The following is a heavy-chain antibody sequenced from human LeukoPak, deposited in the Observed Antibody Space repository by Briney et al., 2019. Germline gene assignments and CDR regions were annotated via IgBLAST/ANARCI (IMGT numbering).Heavy chain of an antibody. D-gene: IGHD5-18*01. V-gene: IGHV3-48*03. CDR3: ARNTALRY. J-gene: IGHJ4*02. CDR1: GFTFGDYS. Sequence: GGSLRLSCTASGFTFGDYSMNWVRQAPGKGLEWVSYISSSGSTSHYADSVKGRFTISRDNAKNSLYLQMNSLRAEDTAVYYCARNTALRYWGQGTLVTVSS. CDR2: ISSSGSTS.